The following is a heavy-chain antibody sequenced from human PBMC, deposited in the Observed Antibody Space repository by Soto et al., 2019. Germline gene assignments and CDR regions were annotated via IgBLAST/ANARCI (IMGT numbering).Heavy chain of an antibody. J-gene: IGHJ6*02. D-gene: IGHD1-1*01. V-gene: IGHV1-18*01. CDR1: GYTFTSYG. CDR3: ARDKLEPSGSYYGMDV. CDR2: ISAYNGKT. Sequence: QVQLVQSGAEVKKPGASVKVSCKASGYTFTSYGISWVRQAPGQGPQWMGWISAYNGKTNNTQKLQGRVSMTKDTSTSTAYMELRSLRFDDTAVYYCARDKLEPSGSYYGMDVWGQGTTVTVSS.